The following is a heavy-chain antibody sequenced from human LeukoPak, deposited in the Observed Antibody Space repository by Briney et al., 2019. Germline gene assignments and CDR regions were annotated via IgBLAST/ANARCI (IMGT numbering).Heavy chain of an antibody. CDR3: ARDISGYYYFDY. Sequence: SGGSLRLSCAASGFTFSSYGMHWVRQAPGKGLEWVAVIWYDGSNKYYADSVKGRFTISRDNSKNTLYLQMNSLRAEDTAVYYCARDISGYYYFDYWGQGTLVTVSS. D-gene: IGHD3-22*01. CDR2: IWYDGSNK. CDR1: GFTFSSYG. V-gene: IGHV3-33*01. J-gene: IGHJ4*02.